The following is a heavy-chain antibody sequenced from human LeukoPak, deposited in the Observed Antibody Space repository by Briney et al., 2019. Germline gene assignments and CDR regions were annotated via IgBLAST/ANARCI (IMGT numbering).Heavy chain of an antibody. J-gene: IGHJ3*02. CDR3: ARHRMYYYDSSGRGVADAFDI. V-gene: IGHV4-39*01. Sequence: PSETLSLTCTVSGGSTSSSSYYWGWIRQPPGKGLEWIGSIYYSGSTYYNPSLKSRVTISVDTSKNQFSLKLSSVTAADTAVYYCARHRMYYYDSSGRGVADAFDIWGQGTMVTVSS. CDR1: GGSTSSSSYY. CDR2: IYYSGST. D-gene: IGHD3-22*01.